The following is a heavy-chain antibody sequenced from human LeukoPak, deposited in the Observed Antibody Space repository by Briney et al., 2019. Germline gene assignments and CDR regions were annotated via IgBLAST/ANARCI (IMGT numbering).Heavy chain of an antibody. J-gene: IGHJ6*02. D-gene: IGHD3-10*01. CDR1: GGSISSGGYY. Sequence: SETLSLTCTVSGGSISSGGYYWSWIRQHPGKGLEWIGYIYYSGSTYCNPSLKSRVTISVDTSKNQFSLKLSSVTAADTAVYYCARQGSGSYYPSYYYYGMDVWGQGTTVTVSS. CDR3: ARQGSGSYYPSYYYYGMDV. V-gene: IGHV4-31*03. CDR2: IYYSGST.